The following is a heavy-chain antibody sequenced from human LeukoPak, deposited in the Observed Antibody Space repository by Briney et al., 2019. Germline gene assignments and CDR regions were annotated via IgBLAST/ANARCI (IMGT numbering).Heavy chain of an antibody. D-gene: IGHD6-13*01. Sequence: GASVKVSCKASGYTFTSYAMHWVRQAPGQRLEWIGWINASNGNTKYSQESQGRVTIARDTSASTAYMELRTLRSEDMAVYYCARQPLAAAGTPFDYWGQGTLVTVSS. CDR1: GYTFTSYA. CDR2: INASNGNT. CDR3: ARQPLAAAGTPFDY. J-gene: IGHJ4*02. V-gene: IGHV1-3*03.